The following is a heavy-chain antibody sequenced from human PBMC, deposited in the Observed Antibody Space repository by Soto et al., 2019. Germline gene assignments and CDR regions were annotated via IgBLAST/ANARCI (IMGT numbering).Heavy chain of an antibody. D-gene: IGHD6-6*01. V-gene: IGHV3-30*02. J-gene: IGHJ6*02. Sequence: GGSLRLSCAASGFTFSSYGMHWVRQAPGKGLEWVAVIWYDGSNKYYADSVKGRFTISRDNSKNTLYLQMNSLRAEDTAVYYCAKDGGLYSSSWGYYYYGMDVWGQGTTVTVSS. CDR2: IWYDGSNK. CDR1: GFTFSSYG. CDR3: AKDGGLYSSSWGYYYYGMDV.